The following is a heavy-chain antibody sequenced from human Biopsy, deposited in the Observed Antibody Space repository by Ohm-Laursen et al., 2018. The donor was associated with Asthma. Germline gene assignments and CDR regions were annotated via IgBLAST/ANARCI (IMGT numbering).Heavy chain of an antibody. Sequence: SETLSLTCSLSSGSGGYMRSGNYYWGWIRQPPGKGLEWIGSIYYSGATYYNPSLESRVTVSADTSKNQFSLNLTSVTAADTAVYYCVRGSSSWHHGPFHYYYGLDVWARGPRPPSP. J-gene: IGHJ6*02. V-gene: IGHV4-39*01. CDR1: SGSGGYMRSGNYY. CDR3: VRGSSSWHHGPFHYYYGLDV. D-gene: IGHD6-13*01. CDR2: IYYSGAT.